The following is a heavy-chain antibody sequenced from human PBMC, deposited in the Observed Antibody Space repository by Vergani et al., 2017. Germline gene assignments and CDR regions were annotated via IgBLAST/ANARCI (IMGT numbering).Heavy chain of an antibody. J-gene: IGHJ4*02. D-gene: IGHD1-26*01. CDR2: ISGSGGST. CDR3: AKDKGYSGTGGDY. V-gene: IGHV3-23*01. Sequence: EVQLLESGGGLVQPGGSLRLSCAASGFTFSSYAMSWVRQAPGKGLEWVSAISGSGGSTYYSDSVKGRFTISRDNSKNTRYLQMNSLRAEDTAVYYCAKDKGYSGTGGDYWGQGTLVTVSS. CDR1: GFTFSSYA.